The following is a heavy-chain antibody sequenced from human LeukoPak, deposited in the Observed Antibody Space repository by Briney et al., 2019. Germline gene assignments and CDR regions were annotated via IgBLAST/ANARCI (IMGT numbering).Heavy chain of an antibody. D-gene: IGHD2-2*02. CDR3: VRQSGAAIPFVY. CDR2: IKSKGNSHAT. J-gene: IGHJ4*02. Sequence: GGSLRLSCEASGFTFSGSAMHWVRQASGKGLEWLGHIKSKGNSHATAYAASLKGRFTISRDDSKNTAYLQSNILETEDTAMYYCVRQSGAAIPFVYWGQGTLVTVSS. V-gene: IGHV3-73*01. CDR1: GFTFSGSA.